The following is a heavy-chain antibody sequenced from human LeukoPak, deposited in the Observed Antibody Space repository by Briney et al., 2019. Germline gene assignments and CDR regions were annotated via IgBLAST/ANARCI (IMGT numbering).Heavy chain of an antibody. CDR1: GFTFSSYS. CDR3: ARDGSSIGAYRHDY. CDR2: ISSSSTTI. D-gene: IGHD1-26*01. V-gene: IGHV3-48*01. Sequence: QPGGSLRLSCAASGFTFSSYSMNWVRQAPGKGLEWISYISSSSTTIYYADSVKGRFTISRDNAKNSLYLQMNSLRGEDTAVYYCARDGSSIGAYRHDYWGQGTLVTVSS. J-gene: IGHJ4*02.